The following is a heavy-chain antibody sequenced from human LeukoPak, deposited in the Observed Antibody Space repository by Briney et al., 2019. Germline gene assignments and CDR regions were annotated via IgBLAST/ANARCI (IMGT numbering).Heavy chain of an antibody. CDR2: IHYSGST. J-gene: IGHJ3*02. CDR1: GGSISSGDYS. V-gene: IGHV4-30-2*05. Sequence: KPSETLSLTCAVSGGSISSGDYSWSWIRQPPGKGLEWTGYIHYSGSTYYNPSLKSRITISADTSKNQFSLKLSSVTAADTAVYYCARDVLGVVDAFDIWGQGTMVTVSS. CDR3: ARDVLGVVDAFDI. D-gene: IGHD2-2*01.